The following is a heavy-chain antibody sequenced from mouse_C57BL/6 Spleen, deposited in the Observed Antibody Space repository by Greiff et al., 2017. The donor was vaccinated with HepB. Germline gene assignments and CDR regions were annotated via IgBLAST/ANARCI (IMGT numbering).Heavy chain of an antibody. J-gene: IGHJ1*03. CDR3: ARQIYYDYDAYFDV. CDR1: GYAFSSSW. D-gene: IGHD2-4*01. V-gene: IGHV1-82*01. Sequence: QVQLKQSGPELVKPGASVKISCKASGYAFSSSWMNWVKQRPGKGLEWIGRIYPGDGDTNYNGKFKGKATLTADKSSSTAYMQLSSLTSEDSAVYFCARQIYYDYDAYFDVWGTGTTVTVSS. CDR2: IYPGDGDT.